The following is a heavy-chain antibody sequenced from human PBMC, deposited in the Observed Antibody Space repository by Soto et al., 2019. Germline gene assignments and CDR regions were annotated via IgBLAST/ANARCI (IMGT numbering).Heavy chain of an antibody. V-gene: IGHV1-2*02. D-gene: IGHD4-17*01. J-gene: IGHJ4*02. CDR2: INPTSGGT. CDR3: ARDPDYGDYWGYFFDS. CDR1: GYTFAAYY. Sequence: ASVKVSCKTSGYTFAAYYIHWIRQAPGQGLEWMGWINPTSGGTVYAQNFQDRVTMTRDTSISTAYMELRRLNSDDTAVYYCARDPDYGDYWGYFFDSWGQGTPVTVS.